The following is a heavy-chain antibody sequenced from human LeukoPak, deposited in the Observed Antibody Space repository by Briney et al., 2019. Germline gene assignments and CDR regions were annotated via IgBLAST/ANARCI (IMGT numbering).Heavy chain of an antibody. CDR2: IWYDGSNK. D-gene: IGHD6-19*01. V-gene: IGHV3-33*06. Sequence: PGRSLRLSCAASGFTFSSYGMHWVRQAPGKGLEWVAVIWYDGSNKYYADSVKGRFTISRDNSKNKLYLQMNSLRAEDTAVYYCAKDRGSGWNGPDYWGQGTLVTVSS. J-gene: IGHJ4*02. CDR3: AKDRGSGWNGPDY. CDR1: GFTFSSYG.